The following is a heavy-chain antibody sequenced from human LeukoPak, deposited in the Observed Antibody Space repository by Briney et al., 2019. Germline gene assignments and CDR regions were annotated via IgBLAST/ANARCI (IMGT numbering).Heavy chain of an antibody. D-gene: IGHD4-11*01. CDR2: IIPILGIA. J-gene: IGHJ4*02. CDR1: GGTFSSYT. CDR3: ASLAYSNTARYYFDY. V-gene: IGHV1-69*02. Sequence: SVKVSCKASGGTFSSYTISWVRQAPGQGLEWMGRIIPILGIANYAQKFQGRVTITADKSTSTAYVELSSLRSEDTAVYYCASLAYSNTARYYFDYWGQGTLVTVSS.